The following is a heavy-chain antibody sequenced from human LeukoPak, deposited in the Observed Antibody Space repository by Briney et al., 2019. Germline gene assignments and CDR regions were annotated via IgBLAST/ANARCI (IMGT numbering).Heavy chain of an antibody. V-gene: IGHV3-48*04. CDR2: IDSSASTT. CDR1: GFTFSSYS. CDR3: ASAHGGSGYDRPFDY. Sequence: GGSLRLSCAASGFTFSSYSMNWVRQVPGKGLEWVSYIDSSASTTYYAGSVQGRFTISRDNAKNSLYLQMRSLRVEDTAFYYCASAHGGSGYDRPFDYWGQGTLVTVSS. J-gene: IGHJ4*02. D-gene: IGHD5-12*01.